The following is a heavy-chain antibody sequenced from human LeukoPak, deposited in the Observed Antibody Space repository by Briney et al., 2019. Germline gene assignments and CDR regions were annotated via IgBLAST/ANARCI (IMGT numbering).Heavy chain of an antibody. Sequence: GGSLRLSCAASGFTFSSYSMSWVRQAPGKGLEWVSSISSSSYYIYYADSVKGRFSISRENAKNSLYLQMNSLRAEDTAVYYCARDVAVTTRAAFDYWGQGTLVTVSS. CDR3: ARDVAVTTRAAFDY. D-gene: IGHD4-17*01. CDR2: ISSSSYYI. CDR1: GFTFSSYS. V-gene: IGHV3-21*01. J-gene: IGHJ4*02.